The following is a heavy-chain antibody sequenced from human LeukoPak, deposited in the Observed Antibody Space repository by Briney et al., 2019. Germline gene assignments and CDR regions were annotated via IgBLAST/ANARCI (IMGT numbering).Heavy chain of an antibody. J-gene: IGHJ4*02. Sequence: SETLSLTCTVSGGSVSRGGYYWHWIRQHPGKGLEWIGFTDYREGPYYNPSLMSRITISVDRSQNQFSLKMRDVNAADPAVYFRAAADWESFYFDSWGQGALVAVSS. CDR3: AAADWESFYFDS. V-gene: IGHV4-31*03. CDR1: GGSVSRGGYY. D-gene: IGHD1-26*01. CDR2: TDYREGP.